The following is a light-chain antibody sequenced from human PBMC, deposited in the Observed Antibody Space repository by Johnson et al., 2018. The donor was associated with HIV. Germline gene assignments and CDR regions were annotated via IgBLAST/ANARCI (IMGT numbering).Light chain of an antibody. CDR3: GTWHSSLSTGGV. Sequence: QSVLTQPPSVSAAPGQKVTISCSGSSSNIGNIYVSWYQQLPGTAPKLLIYDNDKRPSGIPDRFSGSKSGTSATLGITGLQTVDEADYYCGTWHSSLSTGGVFGTGTKVTVL. V-gene: IGLV1-51*01. J-gene: IGLJ1*01. CDR2: DND. CDR1: SSNIGNIY.